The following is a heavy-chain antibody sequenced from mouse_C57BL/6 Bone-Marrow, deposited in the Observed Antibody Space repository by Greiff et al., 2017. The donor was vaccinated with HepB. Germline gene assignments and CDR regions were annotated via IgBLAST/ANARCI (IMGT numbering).Heavy chain of an antibody. Sequence: EVKVVESGAELVRPGASVKLSCTASGFNIKDDYMHWVKQRPEQGLEWIGWIDPENGDTEYASKFQGKATITADTSSNTAYLQLSSLTSEDTAVYYCTTSGYYMDYWGQGTSVTVSS. CDR3: TTSGYYMDY. CDR1: GFNIKDDY. J-gene: IGHJ4*01. CDR2: IDPENGDT. D-gene: IGHD2-3*01. V-gene: IGHV14-4*01.